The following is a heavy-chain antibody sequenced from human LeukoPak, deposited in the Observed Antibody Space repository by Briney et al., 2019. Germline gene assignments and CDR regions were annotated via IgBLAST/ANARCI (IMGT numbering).Heavy chain of an antibody. J-gene: IGHJ4*02. CDR2: ISTYNGNT. V-gene: IGHV1-18*01. CDR1: VYTLTSYG. D-gene: IGHD2-21*02. Sequence: ASVKVSCKAPVYTLTSYGISWVRQAPGQGVEWVGWISTYNGNTNYAQKLQGRVTLTTDTSTSTAYMELRSLRSDDTGVYYCARDGMSLVTAIGPHGSNYWGQGTLVTVSS. CDR3: ARDGMSLVTAIGPHGSNY.